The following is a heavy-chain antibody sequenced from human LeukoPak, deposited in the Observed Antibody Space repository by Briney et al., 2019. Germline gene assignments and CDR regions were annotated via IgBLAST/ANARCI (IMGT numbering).Heavy chain of an antibody. Sequence: ASVKVSCKASGYTFTSYYMHWVRQAPGQGLEWMGIINPSGGSTSYAQKFQGRVTMTRDTSTSTVYMELSSLRSEDTAVYYCARGWRDIRKSYRELLWFGELQIYFDYWGQGTLVTVSS. V-gene: IGHV1-46*01. CDR3: ARGWRDIRKSYRELLWFGELQIYFDY. CDR2: INPSGGST. CDR1: GYTFTSYY. J-gene: IGHJ4*02. D-gene: IGHD3-10*01.